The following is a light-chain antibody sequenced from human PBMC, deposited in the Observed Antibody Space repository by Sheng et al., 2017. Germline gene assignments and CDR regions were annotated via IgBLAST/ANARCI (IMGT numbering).Light chain of an antibody. V-gene: IGLV2-14*03. CDR2: DVN. J-gene: IGLJ1*01. CDR1: SSDVGDYKY. CDR3: SSYTSTFTQV. Sequence: QSALTQPASVSGSPGQSITISCTGTSSDVGDYKYVSWYQHHPGKAPKLIIYDVNNRPSGVSDLFSGSKSGNTASLTISGLQAEDEADYYCSSYTSTFTQVFGTGTTVTV.